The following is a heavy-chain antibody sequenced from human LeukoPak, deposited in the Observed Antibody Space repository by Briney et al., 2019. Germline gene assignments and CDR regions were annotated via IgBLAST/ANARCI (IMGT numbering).Heavy chain of an antibody. V-gene: IGHV1-69*13. CDR1: GGTFSSYG. CDR3: ARDLFEGVNITRKVLAAY. J-gene: IGHJ4*02. CDR2: IIPIFGKV. Sequence: ASVKVSCKASGGTFSSYGISWVRQAPGQGLEWMGGIIPIFGKVKYPQKFQGRVTITADESTSTVYMELSSLRSEDTAVYFCARDLFEGVNITRKVLAAYWGQGTLVAVSS. D-gene: IGHD3-10*02.